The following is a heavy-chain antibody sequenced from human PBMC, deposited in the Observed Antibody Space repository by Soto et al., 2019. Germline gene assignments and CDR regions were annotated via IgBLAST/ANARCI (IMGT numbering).Heavy chain of an antibody. CDR3: ANLNTRGYYFDY. V-gene: IGHV2-5*01. CDR1: GFSLSTSQVG. J-gene: IGHJ4*02. CDR2: VYWNDDK. Sequence: SGPTLVNPTQTLTLTCTFSGFSLSTSQVGVGWIRQPPGKALEWLAHVYWNDDKYYSLSLKSRLTISKDTSKSQVVLTMTNMDPVDTATYYCANLNTRGYYFDYWGQGALVTVSS.